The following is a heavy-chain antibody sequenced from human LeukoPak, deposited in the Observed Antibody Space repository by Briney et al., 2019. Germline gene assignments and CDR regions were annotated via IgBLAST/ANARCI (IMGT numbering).Heavy chain of an antibody. CDR1: GFTFSTYA. CDR2: ISPSGDST. D-gene: IGHD2-8*02. J-gene: IGHJ4*02. CDR3: AKSLGDTSTRYWLWDY. Sequence: GGSLRLSCAASGFTFSTYAMYWVRQAPGKGLDWVSAISPSGDSTNYADSVKGRFTISRDNPRNTHYLQMNSLRAEDTAIYYCAKSLGDTSTRYWLWDYWGQGTLVTVSS. V-gene: IGHV3-23*01.